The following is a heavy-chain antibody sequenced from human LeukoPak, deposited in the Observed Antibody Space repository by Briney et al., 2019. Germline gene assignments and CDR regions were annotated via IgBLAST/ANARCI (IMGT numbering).Heavy chain of an antibody. Sequence: SVKVSCKASGGTFSTYAISWVRQAPGQGLEWMGGIIPIFGTTNYAQKFQGRVTITADESTNTAYMELSSLRSEDTAVYYCARITLTRSYSSSWYGNDYWGQGTLVTVSS. CDR2: IIPIFGTT. J-gene: IGHJ4*02. CDR3: ARITLTRSYSSSWYGNDY. V-gene: IGHV1-69*01. CDR1: GGTFSTYA. D-gene: IGHD6-13*01.